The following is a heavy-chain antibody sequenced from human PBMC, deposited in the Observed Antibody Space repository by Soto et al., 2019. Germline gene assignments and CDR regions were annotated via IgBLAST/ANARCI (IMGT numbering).Heavy chain of an antibody. CDR2: ISYDGSNK. Sequence: LRLSCAASGFTFSSYAMHWVRQAPGKGLEWVAVISYDGSNKYYADSVKGRFTISRDNSKNTLYLQMNSLRAEHTAVYYCARGPSSLTRFDYWGQGTLVTVSS. CDR3: ARGPSSLTRFDY. CDR1: GFTFSSYA. J-gene: IGHJ4*02. D-gene: IGHD2-2*01. V-gene: IGHV3-30-3*01.